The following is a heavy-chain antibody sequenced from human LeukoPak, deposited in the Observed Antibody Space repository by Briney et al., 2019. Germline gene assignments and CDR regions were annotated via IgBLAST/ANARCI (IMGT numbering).Heavy chain of an antibody. CDR1: GFTVSSNY. CDR3: ARVTYGSGTYGAFDY. J-gene: IGHJ4*02. CDR2: IYVGGST. Sequence: GGSLRLSCAASGFTVSSNYMSWVRQAPGKGLEWVSVIYVGGSTDYADSVKGRLTISRDNSKNTLYLQMNSLRAEDTAVYYCARVTYGSGTYGAFDYWGQGTLVTVSS. V-gene: IGHV3-53*01. D-gene: IGHD3-10*01.